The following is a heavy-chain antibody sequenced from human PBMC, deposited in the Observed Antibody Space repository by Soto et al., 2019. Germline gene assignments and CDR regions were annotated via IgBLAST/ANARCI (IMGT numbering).Heavy chain of an antibody. J-gene: IGHJ2*01. CDR2: ISGSGGST. V-gene: IGHV3-23*01. CDR3: AKRTVGWYFDL. D-gene: IGHD4-17*01. Sequence: EVQLLESGGGLVQPGGSLRLSCAASGFTFSSYAMSWVRQAPGKGLEWVSVISGSGGSTYSADSVRGRFTISRDNSKNTLYLQMNSLRAEDTAVYYCAKRTVGWYFDLWGRGTLVTVSS. CDR1: GFTFSSYA.